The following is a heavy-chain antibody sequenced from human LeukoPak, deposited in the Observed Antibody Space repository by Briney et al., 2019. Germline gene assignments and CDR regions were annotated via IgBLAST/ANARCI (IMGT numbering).Heavy chain of an antibody. CDR3: AKEGDADYGDYVGHYFDY. D-gene: IGHD4-17*01. CDR2: ISYDGSNK. J-gene: IGHJ4*02. Sequence: GGSLRLSCAASGFTFSSYGMHWVRQAPGKGLEWGAVISYDGSNKYYADSVKGRFTISRDNSKNTLYLQMNSLRAEDTAVYYCAKEGDADYGDYVGHYFDYWGQGTLVTVSS. CDR1: GFTFSSYG. V-gene: IGHV3-30*18.